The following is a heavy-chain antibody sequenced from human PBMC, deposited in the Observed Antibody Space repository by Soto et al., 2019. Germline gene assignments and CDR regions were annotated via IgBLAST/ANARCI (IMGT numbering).Heavy chain of an antibody. CDR3: AHTQGVGGLNDF. CDR1: GFSLTTGGVG. Sequence: QITLKESGPTLVKPTQTLTLTCTFSGFSLTTGGVGVGWIRQPPGKALEWLALIYWDDDERYSPSLRYRLTITKDSSKNQVVLTMANMDPVDTATYFCAHTQGVGGLNDFWGQGTLVTVSS. V-gene: IGHV2-5*02. J-gene: IGHJ4*02. CDR2: IYWDDDE. D-gene: IGHD3-16*01.